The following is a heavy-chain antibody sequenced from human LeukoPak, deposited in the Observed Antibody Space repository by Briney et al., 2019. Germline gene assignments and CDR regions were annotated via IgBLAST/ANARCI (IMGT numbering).Heavy chain of an antibody. CDR1: GGSFNGYH. CDR3: AGDMGGDGTFDY. J-gene: IGHJ4*02. Sequence: TPSETLSLTCAVYGGSFNGYHWSWIRHPPGKGLECIGEINHSGSTYFNPSLNRRVTKSVATSKNQSSLKLSSVTAADTAGYFCAGDMGGDGTFDYWGQGTLVTVSS. D-gene: IGHD1-26*01. CDR2: INHSGST. V-gene: IGHV4-34*01.